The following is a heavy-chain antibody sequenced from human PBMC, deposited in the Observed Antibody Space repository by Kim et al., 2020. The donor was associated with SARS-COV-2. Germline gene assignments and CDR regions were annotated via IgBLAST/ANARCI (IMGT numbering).Heavy chain of an antibody. J-gene: IGHJ4*02. D-gene: IGHD3-22*01. CDR2: IYYSGST. Sequence: SETLSLTCTVSGGSISSGGYYWSWIRQHPGKGLEWIGYIYYSGSTYYNPSLKSRVTISVDTSKNQFSLKLSSVTPADTAVYYCARAPIVVVITHFDYWGQGTLVTVSS. CDR3: ARAPIVVVITHFDY. CDR1: GGSISSGGYY. V-gene: IGHV4-31*03.